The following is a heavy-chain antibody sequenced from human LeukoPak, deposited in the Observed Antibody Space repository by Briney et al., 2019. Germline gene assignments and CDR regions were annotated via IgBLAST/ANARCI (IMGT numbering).Heavy chain of an antibody. D-gene: IGHD6-19*01. J-gene: IGHJ3*02. CDR1: GGSISSYY. CDR3: AREYIPPGIAVAGTKGSGAFGI. CDR2: IYYSGST. Sequence: SETLSLTCTVSGGSISSYYWSWIRQPPGKGLEWIGYIYYSGSTNYNPSLKSRVTISVDTSKNQFSLKLSSVTAADTAVYYCAREYIPPGIAVAGTKGSGAFGIWGQGTMVTVSS. V-gene: IGHV4-59*01.